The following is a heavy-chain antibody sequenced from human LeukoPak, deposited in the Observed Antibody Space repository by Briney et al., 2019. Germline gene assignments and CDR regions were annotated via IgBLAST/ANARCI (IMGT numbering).Heavy chain of an antibody. V-gene: IGHV3-66*01. D-gene: IGHD3-10*01. CDR2: IYSGGST. J-gene: IGHJ4*02. Sequence: HSGGSLILSCAASGFTVSSNYMSWVRPAPGKGLEWVSVIYSGGSTYYADSVKGRFTISRDNSKNTLYLQMNSLRAEDTAVYYCASGSGSYQPFFDYWGQGTLVTVSS. CDR3: ASGSGSYQPFFDY. CDR1: GFTVSSNY.